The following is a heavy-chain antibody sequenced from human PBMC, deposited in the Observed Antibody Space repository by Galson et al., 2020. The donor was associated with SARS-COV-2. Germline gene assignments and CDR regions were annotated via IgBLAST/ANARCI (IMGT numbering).Heavy chain of an antibody. J-gene: IGHJ6*02. V-gene: IGHV3-23*01. Sequence: GGSLRLSCTASGFTFNNYIMTWVRLAPGRGLEGVSAVSSDYSTHYEDYARGRFTITRDNSTNMVQMRMNSLPAEDTAIYYCGRVKVPGIRSNYDGLDVWGQGTTVTVSS. CDR3: GRVKVPGIRSNYDGLDV. CDR2: VSSDYST. D-gene: IGHD3-3*02. CDR1: GFTFNNYI.